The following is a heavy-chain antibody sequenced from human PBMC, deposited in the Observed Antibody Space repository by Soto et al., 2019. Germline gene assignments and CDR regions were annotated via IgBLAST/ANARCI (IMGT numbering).Heavy chain of an antibody. D-gene: IGHD3-10*01. CDR2: IYYSGST. CDR1: GGSISSSSYY. V-gene: IGHV4-39*01. J-gene: IGHJ5*02. Sequence: QLQLQESGPGLVKPSETLSLTCTVSGGSISSSSYYWGWIRQPPGKGLEWIGSIYYSGSTYYNPSLKSRVTISVDTSKNQFSLKLSSVTAADTAVYYCASSRVINWFDPWGQGTLVTVSS. CDR3: ASSRVINWFDP.